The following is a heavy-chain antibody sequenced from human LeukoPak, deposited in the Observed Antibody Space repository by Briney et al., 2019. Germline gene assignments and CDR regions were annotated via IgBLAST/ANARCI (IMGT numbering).Heavy chain of an antibody. CDR3: VKDNPLDY. CDR1: GFTFSNYG. V-gene: IGHV3-30*02. CDR2: IRYDGNNK. Sequence: HPGGSLRLSCGASGFTFSNYGMLWVPPAPGKGLEWVAFIRYDGNNKLYADSMKGRFTISRDNSKNTLYLHINSLRAEDTAAYYCVKDNPLDYWGQGTLVIVSS. J-gene: IGHJ4*02. D-gene: IGHD1-14*01.